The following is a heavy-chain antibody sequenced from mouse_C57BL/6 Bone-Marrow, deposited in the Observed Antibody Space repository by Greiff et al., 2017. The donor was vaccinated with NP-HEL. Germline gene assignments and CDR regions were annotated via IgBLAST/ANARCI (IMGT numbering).Heavy chain of an antibody. CDR2: IWTGGGT. D-gene: IGHD1-1*01. J-gene: IGHJ1*03. CDR3: ARKGFSYYYGSGYFDV. CDR1: GFSLTSYA. Sequence: VKVVESGPGLVAPSQSLSITCTVSGFSLTSYAISWVRQPPGKGLEWLGVIWTGGGTNYNSALKSRLSIRKNNSKSQVFLKMNSLQTDDTDRYYCARKGFSYYYGSGYFDVWGTGTTVTVSS. V-gene: IGHV2-9-1*01.